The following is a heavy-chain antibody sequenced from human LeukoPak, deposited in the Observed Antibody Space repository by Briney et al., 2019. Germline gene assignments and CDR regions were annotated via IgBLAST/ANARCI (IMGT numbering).Heavy chain of an antibody. V-gene: IGHV3-30*18. CDR1: GFTFSSYG. J-gene: IGHJ5*02. CDR2: ISHDGSNK. CDR3: AKDRVGYCSGGSCYSEAYWFDP. D-gene: IGHD2-15*01. Sequence: GGSLGLSCAASGFTFSSYGMHWVRQAPGKGLEWVAVISHDGSNKYYADSVKGRFTISRDNSKNTLYLQMNSLRAEDTAVYYCAKDRVGYCSGGSCYSEAYWFDPWGQGTLVTVSS.